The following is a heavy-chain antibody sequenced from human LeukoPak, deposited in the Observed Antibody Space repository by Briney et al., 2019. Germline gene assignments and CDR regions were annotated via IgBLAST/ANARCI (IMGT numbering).Heavy chain of an antibody. CDR2: INKDGSEK. CDR3: ARDSSPGYYDYVWGTYPRY. D-gene: IGHD3-16*02. J-gene: IGHJ4*02. V-gene: IGHV3-7*05. CDR1: GFTFSNYW. Sequence: PGGSLRLSCAASGFTFSNYWMSWVRQAPGKGLEWVANINKDGSEKYYVDSVKGRFIISRDNAQSSLYPQMHNLRAEDTAVYYCARDSSPGYYDYVWGTYPRYWGQGTLGTVSS.